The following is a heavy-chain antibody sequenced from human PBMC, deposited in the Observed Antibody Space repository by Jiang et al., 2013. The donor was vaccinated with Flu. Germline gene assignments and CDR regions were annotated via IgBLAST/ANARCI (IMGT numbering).Heavy chain of an antibody. D-gene: IGHD1-26*01. Sequence: QLLEVWGRAWSSGGGPVETLLCSLWIHLQCLWHELGPPGSRRGLEWVSSIDLRGTYIYYADSVKGRFTVSRDNAENSLYLQMNSLRGEDTAVYYCAKDRGSGRYSEGDGIDYWGQGTLVSVSS. V-gene: IGHV3-21*01. CDR3: AKDRGSGRYSEGDGIDY. J-gene: IGHJ4*02. CDR2: IDLRGTYI. CDR1: IHLQCLW.